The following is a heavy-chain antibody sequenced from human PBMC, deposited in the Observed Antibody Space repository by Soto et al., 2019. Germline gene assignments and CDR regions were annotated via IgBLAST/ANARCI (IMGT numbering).Heavy chain of an antibody. CDR2: INSDGSST. Sequence: GGSLRLSCAASGFTFSSYWMHWVRQAPGKGLVWVSRINSDGSSTSYADSVKGRFTISRDNAKNTLYLQMNSLRAEDTAVYYCAREGQYSSGWYYYYYMDVWGKGTTVTVS. CDR3: AREGQYSSGWYYYYYMDV. J-gene: IGHJ6*03. V-gene: IGHV3-74*01. CDR1: GFTFSSYW. D-gene: IGHD6-19*01.